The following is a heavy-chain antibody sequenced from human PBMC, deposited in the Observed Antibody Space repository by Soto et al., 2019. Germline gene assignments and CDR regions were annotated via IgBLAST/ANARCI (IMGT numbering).Heavy chain of an antibody. CDR3: AKSVYNWNDGFFDY. D-gene: IGHD1-1*01. J-gene: IGHJ4*02. CDR2: ISYDGNNK. V-gene: IGHV3-30*18. CDR1: GFTFSTYG. Sequence: QVQLVESGGGVVQPGMSLRLSCAASGFTFSTYGMHWVRQAPGKGLEWVAVISYDGNNKYYADSVKGRFTISRDNSKNTLYLQMSSLRAEDTAVYYCAKSVYNWNDGFFDYWGQGTLVTVSS.